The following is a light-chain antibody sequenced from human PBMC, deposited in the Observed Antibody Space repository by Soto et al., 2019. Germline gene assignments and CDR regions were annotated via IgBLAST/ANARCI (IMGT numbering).Light chain of an antibody. J-gene: IGLJ1*01. CDR2: DNN. CDR3: GTRDSSRTGHV. CDR1: NSHNGDTY. Sequence: QSVLTQPPSVTAAPGQKVSIPCSRSNSHNGDTYVSWHKPRPGTAPELRLYDNNKRPSGSPDRFSGSKSGTSATLVITGIQTGDEADYDCGTRDSSRTGHVFGTRTKVT. V-gene: IGLV1-51*01.